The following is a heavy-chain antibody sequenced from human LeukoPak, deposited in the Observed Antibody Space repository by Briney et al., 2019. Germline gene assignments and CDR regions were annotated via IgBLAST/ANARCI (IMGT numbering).Heavy chain of an antibody. CDR3: ASGQKLGF. CDR2: ISGGGVST. Sequence: PGGSLRLSCAASGFTFSSYAMSWVRQAPGRGLEWVSAISGGGVSTYYADSVKGRFTISRDNSKNTLYLQMNSLRAEDTAVYYCASGQKLGFWGQGTLVTVSS. D-gene: IGHD6-13*01. V-gene: IGHV3-23*01. CDR1: GFTFSSYA. J-gene: IGHJ4*02.